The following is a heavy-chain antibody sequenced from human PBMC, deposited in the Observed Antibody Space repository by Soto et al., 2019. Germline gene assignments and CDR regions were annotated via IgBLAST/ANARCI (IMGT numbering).Heavy chain of an antibody. CDR1: GGSLSGYY. CDR2: IYYSGTT. Sequence: QVQLQESGPGLVKPSETLSLTCTVSGGSLSGYYWSWIRQPPGKGLEWIGYIYYSGTTNYNPSLKSRVTISVDTSKNQFSLKLSSVTAADTAVYYCARCASSSCYSNWFDPWGQGTLVTVSS. CDR3: ARCASSSCYSNWFDP. D-gene: IGHD3-22*01. J-gene: IGHJ5*02. V-gene: IGHV4-59*01.